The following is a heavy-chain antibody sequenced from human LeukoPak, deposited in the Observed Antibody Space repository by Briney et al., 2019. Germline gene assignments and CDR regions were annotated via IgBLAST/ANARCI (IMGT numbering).Heavy chain of an antibody. CDR1: GFTFSSYA. CDR2: ISGSGGST. Sequence: GGSLRLSCAASGFTFSSYAMSWVRQAPGKGLEWVSAISGSGGSTYYADSVKGRLTISRDNSKNTLYLQMNSLRAEDTAVYYCAKDPRYNWNDGWFDPWGQGTLVTVSS. V-gene: IGHV3-23*01. CDR3: AKDPRYNWNDGWFDP. J-gene: IGHJ5*02. D-gene: IGHD1-1*01.